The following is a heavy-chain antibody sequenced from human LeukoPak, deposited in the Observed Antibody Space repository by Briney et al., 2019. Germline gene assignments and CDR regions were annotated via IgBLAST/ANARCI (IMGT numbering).Heavy chain of an antibody. J-gene: IGHJ6*02. CDR1: GGTFSSYA. Sequence: GASVKVSCKASGGTFSSYAISWVRQAPGQGLEWMGGIIPIFGTANYAQKFQGRVTITADESTSTAYMELSSLRSGDTAVYYCARVRYRGIAVAGNVGYYYGMDVWGQGTTVTVSS. CDR3: ARVRYRGIAVAGNVGYYYGMDV. V-gene: IGHV1-69*13. CDR2: IIPIFGTA. D-gene: IGHD6-19*01.